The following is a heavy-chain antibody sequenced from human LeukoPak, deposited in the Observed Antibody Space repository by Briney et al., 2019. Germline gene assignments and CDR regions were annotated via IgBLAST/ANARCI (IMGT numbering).Heavy chain of an antibody. CDR2: INPNSGGT. CDR1: GGTFSSYA. D-gene: IGHD3-16*01. CDR3: ARGAYTFLDP. Sequence: GASVKVSCKASGGTFSSYAISWVRQAPGQGLEWMGWINPNSGGTNYAQKFQGRVTMTRDTSISTAYMELSRLRSDDTAVYYCARGAYTFLDPWGQGTLVTVSS. J-gene: IGHJ5*02. V-gene: IGHV1-2*02.